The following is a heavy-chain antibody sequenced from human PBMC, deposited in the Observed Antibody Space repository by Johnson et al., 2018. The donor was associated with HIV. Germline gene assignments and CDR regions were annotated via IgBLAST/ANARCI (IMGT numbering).Heavy chain of an antibody. Sequence: VQLVESGGGLVKPGGSLRLSCAASGFTFSDYYMSWIRQAPEKGLEWVADIKCDGSEKYYADSVKGRFTISRDNSKNTLYLQMNSLRAEDTAVYYCAKSGYSGSYDRMGAFDIWGQGTMVTVSS. CDR2: IKCDGSEK. V-gene: IGHV3-7*01. CDR3: AKSGYSGSYDRMGAFDI. CDR1: GFTFSDYY. D-gene: IGHD1-26*01. J-gene: IGHJ3*02.